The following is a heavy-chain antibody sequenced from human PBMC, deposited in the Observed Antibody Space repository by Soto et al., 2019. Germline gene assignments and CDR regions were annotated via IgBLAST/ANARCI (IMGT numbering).Heavy chain of an antibody. CDR3: VRGRYGSEIH. J-gene: IGHJ4*02. CDR1: GFTVSSNY. Sequence: EVRLVESGGGLVQPGGYLSLSCAAFGFTVSSNYMTWVRLAPGKGLEWVSLVYSGGATHYAASVKGRFTISTHSSQNTLFLQMNSLRTEYTATYYCVRGRYGSEIHWGQGTKVTVSS. CDR2: VYSGGAT. D-gene: IGHD3-10*01. V-gene: IGHV3-53*04.